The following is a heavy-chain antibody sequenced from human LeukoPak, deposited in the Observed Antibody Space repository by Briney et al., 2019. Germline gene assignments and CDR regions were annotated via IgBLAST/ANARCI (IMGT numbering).Heavy chain of an antibody. D-gene: IGHD2-15*01. Sequence: ASVTVSCRASGYTFTSQAIIWVRQAPGQGLEWLAYISPYNGKTRNAQKTQGRVAMTTDTSTSTAYMELRSLRSEDTAVYYCARGEVVVAGDYWGQGTLVTVSS. CDR2: ISPYNGKT. J-gene: IGHJ4*02. V-gene: IGHV1-18*01. CDR1: GYTFTSQA. CDR3: ARGEVVVAGDY.